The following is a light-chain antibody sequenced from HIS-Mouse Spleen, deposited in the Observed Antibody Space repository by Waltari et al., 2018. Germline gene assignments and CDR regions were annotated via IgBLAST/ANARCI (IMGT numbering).Light chain of an antibody. V-gene: IGLV3-10*01. J-gene: IGLJ2*01. CDR2: EDS. Sequence: SYELTQPPSVSVSPGQTARITCSGDALPKKYAYWYQQKSGQAPVLVIYEDSKRPSGITDGFSGSKSGNTASLTISGLQAEDEADYYCCSYAGSYTLVFGGGTKLTVL. CDR3: CSYAGSYTLV. CDR1: ALPKKY.